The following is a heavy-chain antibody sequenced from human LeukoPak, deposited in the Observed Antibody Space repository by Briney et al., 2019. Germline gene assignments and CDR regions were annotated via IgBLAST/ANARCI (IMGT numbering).Heavy chain of an antibody. J-gene: IGHJ3*02. Sequence: PSETLSLTCAVYGGSFSGYYWNWIRQPPGKGLEWIGEINHSGSTNYNPSLKSRVTISVDTSNNQFSLKLSSVTAADTAVYYCARGLRLLPPRFDIWGQGTKVTVSS. CDR3: ARGLRLLPPRFDI. CDR2: INHSGST. D-gene: IGHD2-15*01. V-gene: IGHV4-34*01. CDR1: GGSFSGYY.